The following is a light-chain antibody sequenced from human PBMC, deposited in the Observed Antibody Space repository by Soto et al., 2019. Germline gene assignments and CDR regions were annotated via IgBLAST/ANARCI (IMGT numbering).Light chain of an antibody. Sequence: QSVLTQSPSASASLGASVKLTCTLSSGHSSYAIAWHQQQPEKGPRYLMKLNSDGSHSKGDGIPDRFSGSSSGAERYLTISSLQSEDEADYYCQTSGSGIHVLFGGGTKLTVL. V-gene: IGLV4-69*01. CDR2: LNSDGSH. CDR3: QTSGSGIHVL. CDR1: SGHSSYA. J-gene: IGLJ2*01.